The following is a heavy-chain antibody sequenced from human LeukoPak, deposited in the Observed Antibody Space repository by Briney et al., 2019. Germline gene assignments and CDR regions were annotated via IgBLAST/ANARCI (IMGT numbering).Heavy chain of an antibody. CDR3: ARSVPDYTRFDY. V-gene: IGHV3-23*01. D-gene: IGHD4-11*01. Sequence: GGSLRLSCVASGFTFSDYAMNWVRQASGKGLEWVSTFKTDSGQVYYAESVRGRFTISRDNSKNTVYLQMSSLRAEDTALYYCARSVPDYTRFDYWGQGALVTVSS. CDR1: GFTFSDYA. CDR2: FKTDSGQV. J-gene: IGHJ4*02.